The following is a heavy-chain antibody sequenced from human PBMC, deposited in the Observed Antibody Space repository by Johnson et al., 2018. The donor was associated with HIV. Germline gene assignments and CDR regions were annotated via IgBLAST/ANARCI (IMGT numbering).Heavy chain of an antibody. D-gene: IGHD1-26*01. CDR3: ARGSGSYGDAFDI. CDR1: GFTFSSYD. J-gene: IGHJ3*02. V-gene: IGHV3-13*01. CDR2: IGTAGDT. Sequence: VQLVESGGGSVQPGGSLRLSCAASGFTFSSYDMHWVRQATGKGLEWVSAIGTAGDTYYPGSVKGRFTISRENAKNSLYLQMNSLRAGDTAVYYCARGSGSYGDAFDIWGQGTMVTVSS.